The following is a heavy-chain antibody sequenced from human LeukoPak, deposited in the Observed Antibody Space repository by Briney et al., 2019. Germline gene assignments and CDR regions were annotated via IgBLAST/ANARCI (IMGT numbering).Heavy chain of an antibody. V-gene: IGHV3-23*01. D-gene: IGHD5-18*01. CDR2: ISGSGGST. CDR1: GFTFSNYA. Sequence: PGGSLRLSCAASGFTFSNYAMSWVRQAPGKGLEWVSAISGSGGSTYYADSVKGRFTISRDNSKNTLYLQMNSLRAEDTAVYYCAKTYQGYSYGWVYFFDYWGQGTLVTVSS. CDR3: AKTYQGYSYGWVYFFDY. J-gene: IGHJ4*02.